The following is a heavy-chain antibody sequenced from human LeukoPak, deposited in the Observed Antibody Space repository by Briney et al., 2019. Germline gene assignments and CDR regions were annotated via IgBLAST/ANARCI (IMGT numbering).Heavy chain of an antibody. CDR1: GFTFSSYS. CDR2: ITRSSYI. J-gene: IGHJ4*02. V-gene: IGHV3-21*04. CDR3: ARDGLRRPPTPYCGGDCPLDY. D-gene: IGHD2-21*02. Sequence: GGSLRLSCAASGFTFSSYSMNWVRQAPGKGLEWVSSITRSSYIYYADSVKGRFTISRDNAKNSLYLQMNSLRVEDTAMYYCARDGLRRPPTPYCGGDCPLDYWGQGTLVSVSS.